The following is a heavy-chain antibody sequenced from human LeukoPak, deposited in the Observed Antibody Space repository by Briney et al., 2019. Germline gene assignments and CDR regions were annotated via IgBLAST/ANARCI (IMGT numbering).Heavy chain of an antibody. CDR1: GGSVSDTTYY. Sequence: SETLSLTCAVSGGSVSDTTYYWSWIRQPPEKGLEWIGEINHSGSTNYNPSLKSRVTISVDTSKNQFSLKLSSVTAADTAVYYCARGRITMIVVVTYFDYWGQGTLVTVSS. J-gene: IGHJ4*02. D-gene: IGHD3-22*01. CDR3: ARGRITMIVVVTYFDY. V-gene: IGHV4-34*01. CDR2: INHSGST.